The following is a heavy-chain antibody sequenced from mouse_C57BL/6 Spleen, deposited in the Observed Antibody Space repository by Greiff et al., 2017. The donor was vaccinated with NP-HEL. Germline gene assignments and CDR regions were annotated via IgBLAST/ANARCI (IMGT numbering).Heavy chain of an antibody. CDR1: GYSFTGYY. Sequence: EVQLQQSGPELVEPGASVKISCKASGYSFTGYYMNWVKQSPEKSLEWIGEINPSTGGTTYNQKFKAKATLTVDKSSSTAYMQLKSLTSEDSAVYYCASIYDGYFAYWGQGTLVTVSA. J-gene: IGHJ3*01. D-gene: IGHD2-3*01. CDR3: ASIYDGYFAY. V-gene: IGHV1-42*01. CDR2: INPSTGGT.